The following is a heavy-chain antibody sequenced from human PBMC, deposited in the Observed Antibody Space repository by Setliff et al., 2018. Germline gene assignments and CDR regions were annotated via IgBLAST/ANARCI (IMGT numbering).Heavy chain of an antibody. Sequence: GGSRRLSCAASGFIFSGSAIPWVRQASGKGLRWVGRIRDKNTSYALAYAASVEGRFTISRDDSKNMAYLQMNSLRTEDTAVYYCTRRSANSSADWGQGTLVTVSS. J-gene: IGHJ4*02. CDR1: GFIFSGSA. V-gene: IGHV3-73*01. D-gene: IGHD6-19*01. CDR2: IRDKNTSYAL. CDR3: TRRSANSSAD.